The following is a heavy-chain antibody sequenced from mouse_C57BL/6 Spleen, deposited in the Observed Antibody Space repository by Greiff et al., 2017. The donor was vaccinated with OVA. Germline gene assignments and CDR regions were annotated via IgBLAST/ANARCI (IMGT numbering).Heavy chain of an antibody. J-gene: IGHJ1*03. CDR3: ARKELYDGYYGGYFDV. CDR2: ISYSGST. CDR1: GYSITSDY. V-gene: IGHV3-8*01. D-gene: IGHD2-3*01. Sequence: EVKLMESGPGLAKPSQTLSLTCSVTGYSITSDYWNWIRKFPGNKLEYMGYISYSGSTYYNPSLKSRISITRDTSKNQYYLQLNSVTTEDTAPFYCARKELYDGYYGGYFDVWGTGTTVTVSS.